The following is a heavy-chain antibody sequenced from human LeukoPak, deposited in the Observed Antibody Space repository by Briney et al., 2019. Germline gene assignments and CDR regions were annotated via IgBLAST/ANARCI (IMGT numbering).Heavy chain of an antibody. CDR2: ISADSGDA. Sequence: ASVKVSCRASGYHFTGYHVHWVRQAPGQGLEWMGRISADSGDADIAQKFQGRVTMTRDTSISTAYMELSRLTSDDSAVYYCAGLGSTVKGRIDPWGQGTSVTVSS. D-gene: IGHD5/OR15-5a*01. CDR3: AGLGSTVKGRIDP. J-gene: IGHJ5*02. V-gene: IGHV1-2*02. CDR1: GYHFTGYH.